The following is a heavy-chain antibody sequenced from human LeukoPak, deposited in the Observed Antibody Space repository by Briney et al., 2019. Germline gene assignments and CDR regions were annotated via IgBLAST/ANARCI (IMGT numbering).Heavy chain of an antibody. Sequence: GGSLRLSCAASGFTFDDYAMHWVRHAPGKGVEWFSLISGDGSNTYYADSVKGRFTISRDNSKNSLYLQMNSLRTEDTALYYCAKTPDLRDSSGYYFDYWGQGTLVTVSS. V-gene: IGHV3-43*02. CDR1: GFTFDDYA. CDR2: ISGDGSNT. CDR3: AKTPDLRDSSGYYFDY. J-gene: IGHJ4*02. D-gene: IGHD3-22*01.